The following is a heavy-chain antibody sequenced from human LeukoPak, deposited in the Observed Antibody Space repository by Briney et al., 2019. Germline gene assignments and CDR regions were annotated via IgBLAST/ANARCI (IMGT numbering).Heavy chain of an antibody. CDR1: GFTFSIYS. V-gene: IGHV3-23*01. Sequence: GESLTLSCAASGFTFSIYSMSWVRQAPGKGLQWVSSITSRGGSTWYVDSVAGRLTITRDNSENTLYLQMHSRRAEDTAVYHCARDRPNYYGSDGHYYRRDGNYWGRGTLVSVSS. J-gene: IGHJ4*02. CDR2: ITSRGGST. CDR3: ARDRPNYYGSDGHYYRRDGNY. D-gene: IGHD3-22*01.